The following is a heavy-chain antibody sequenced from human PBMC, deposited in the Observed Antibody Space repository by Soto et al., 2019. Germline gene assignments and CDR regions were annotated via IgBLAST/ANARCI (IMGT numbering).Heavy chain of an antibody. CDR3: SRRAPEGFDP. J-gene: IGHJ5*02. CDR2: IHHSGST. Sequence: PSETLSLTCTVSGGSISSYYWSWIRQPPGRGLEWIGYIHHSGSTYYNPSLKSRVTISVDTSKNHFSLKLGSVTAADTALYYCSRRAPEGFDPWGQGTLVTVSS. CDR1: GGSISSYY. V-gene: IGHV4-59*08.